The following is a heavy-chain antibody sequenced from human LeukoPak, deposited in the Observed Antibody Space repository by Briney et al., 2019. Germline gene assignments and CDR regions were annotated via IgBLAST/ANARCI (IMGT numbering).Heavy chain of an antibody. J-gene: IGHJ6*02. V-gene: IGHV3-30*18. CDR3: AKAPGIAVAGLDYYYYHGMDV. CDR2: ISYDGSNK. CDR1: GFTFSSYG. D-gene: IGHD6-19*01. Sequence: GGSLRLSCAASGFTFSSYGMHWVRQAPGKGLEWVAVISYDGSNKYYADSVKGRFTISRDNSKNTLYLQMNSLRAEDTAVYYCAKAPGIAVAGLDYYYYHGMDVWGQGATVTVSS.